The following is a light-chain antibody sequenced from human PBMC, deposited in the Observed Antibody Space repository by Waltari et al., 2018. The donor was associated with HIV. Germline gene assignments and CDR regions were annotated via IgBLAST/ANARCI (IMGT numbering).Light chain of an antibody. CDR1: SSDVGGYNY. Sequence: SALRKTASVSGSPGQSITISCTGTSSDVGGYNYVEGYQQHPGKAPKLMIYEVSNRPAGVSKRFSGSTSCNTASLTISGLQAEDEADYYCSSYTSSSTVVFGGGTKLTVL. J-gene: IGLJ2*01. V-gene: IGLV2-14*01. CDR3: SSYTSSSTVV. CDR2: EVS.